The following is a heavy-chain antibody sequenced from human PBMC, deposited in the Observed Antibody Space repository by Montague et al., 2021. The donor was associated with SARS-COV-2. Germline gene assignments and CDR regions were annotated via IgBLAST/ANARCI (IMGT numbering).Heavy chain of an antibody. V-gene: IGHV3-30-3*01. CDR3: ARDPLWLRRLYYYYYYMDV. CDR1: GFTFSSST. CDR2: ISYDGFNK. Sequence: SLSLSCAASGFTFSSSTMHWVRQAPGKGLEWVAVISYDGFNKYYADSVKGRFTISRDNSKNTLYLQINSLRAEDTAMYYCARDPLWLRRLYYYYYYMDVPGTVTPVTV. D-gene: IGHD5-18*01. J-gene: IGHJ6*03.